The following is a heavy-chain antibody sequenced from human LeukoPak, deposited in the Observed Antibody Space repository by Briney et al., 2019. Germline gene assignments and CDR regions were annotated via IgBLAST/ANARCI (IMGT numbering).Heavy chain of an antibody. D-gene: IGHD2-15*01. CDR2: IYSGGST. CDR3: AKVVARDIVVVVAATYYFDY. V-gene: IGHV3-53*01. Sequence: QPGGSLRLSCAASGFTVGSNQMTWVRQAPGKGLEWVSLIYSGGSTYYADSVKGRFTISRDNSKTTLYLQMNSLRAEDTAVYYCAKVVARDIVVVVAATYYFDYWGQGTLVTVSS. CDR1: GFTVGSNQ. J-gene: IGHJ4*02.